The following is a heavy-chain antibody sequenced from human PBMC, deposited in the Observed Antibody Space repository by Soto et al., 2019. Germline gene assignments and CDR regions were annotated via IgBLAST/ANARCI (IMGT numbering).Heavy chain of an antibody. Sequence: GASVKVSCEASGGTFSIYAISWVRQAPGQGLEWMGGIIPIFGTANYAQKFQGRVTITADKSPSTAYTELSSLISEDTAASYCARGVGSGGKVDWFDSWGQGTLVTVSS. J-gene: IGHJ5*01. V-gene: IGHV1-69*06. CDR1: GGTFSIYA. CDR2: IIPIFGTA. D-gene: IGHD2-15*01. CDR3: ARGVGSGGKVDWFDS.